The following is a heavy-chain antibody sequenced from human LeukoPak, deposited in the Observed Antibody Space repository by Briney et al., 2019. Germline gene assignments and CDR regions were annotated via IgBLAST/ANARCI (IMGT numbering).Heavy chain of an antibody. CDR3: ARTSSWSGFGY. CDR1: GFTVSSSY. V-gene: IGHV3-66*01. Sequence: PGGSLRLSCAASGFTVSSSYMSWVRQAPGKGLEWVSVIYSGGNTYYADSVKGRFTISRDNSKNTLYLQMNSLRAGDTAVYYCARTSSWSGFGYWGQGTLVTASS. D-gene: IGHD6-13*01. J-gene: IGHJ4*02. CDR2: IYSGGNT.